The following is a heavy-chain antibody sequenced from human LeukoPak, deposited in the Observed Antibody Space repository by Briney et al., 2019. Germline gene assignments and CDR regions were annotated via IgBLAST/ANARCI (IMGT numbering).Heavy chain of an antibody. CDR3: AKPRIVATYEFDY. V-gene: IGHV3-23*01. J-gene: IGHJ4*02. CDR2: ISGSDDNT. CDR1: GFTFSSYA. Sequence: PGGSLRLSCAASGFTFSSYAMSWVRQAPGKGLEWVSAISGSDDNTYYADSVKGRFTISRDNSKNTLYLQMNSLRAEDTAVYYCAKPRIVATYEFDYWAREPWSPSPQ. D-gene: IGHD5-12*01.